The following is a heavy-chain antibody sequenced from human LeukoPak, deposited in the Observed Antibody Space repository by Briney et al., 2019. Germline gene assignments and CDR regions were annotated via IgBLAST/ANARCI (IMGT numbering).Heavy chain of an antibody. CDR3: ARDRWGGSGSYFDY. D-gene: IGHD3-10*01. V-gene: IGHV4-4*02. J-gene: IGHJ4*02. CDR2: IYHSGST. CDR1: GGSIGNNNW. Sequence: SGTLSLTCAVSGGSIGNNNWWSRVRQPPGKGLEWIGEIYHSGSTNYNPSLESRVTISVDKSKNQFSLKLNSVTAADTAIYYCARDRWGGSGSYFDYWGQGILVTVSS.